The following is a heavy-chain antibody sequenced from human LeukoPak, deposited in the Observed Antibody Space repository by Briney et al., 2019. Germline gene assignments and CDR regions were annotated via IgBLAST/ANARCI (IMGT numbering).Heavy chain of an antibody. Sequence: PSETLSLTCTVSGGSISSHYWSWIRQPPGKGLEWIGYIYYSGSTNYNPSPKSRVTISVDTSKNQFSLKLSSVTAADTAVYYCARDGRLTPALTGTTDNYGGYNWFDPWGQGTLVTVSS. J-gene: IGHJ5*02. CDR1: GGSISSHY. D-gene: IGHD1-7*01. V-gene: IGHV4-59*11. CDR2: IYYSGST. CDR3: ARDGRLTPALTGTTDNYGGYNWFDP.